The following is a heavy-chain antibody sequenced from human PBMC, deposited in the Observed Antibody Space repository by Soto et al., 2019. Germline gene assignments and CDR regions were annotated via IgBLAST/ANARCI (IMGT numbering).Heavy chain of an antibody. CDR3: AKAPANIVVVITVPFDY. CDR2: ISGSGGST. Sequence: GSLRLSCAASGFTFSSYAMSWVRQAPGKGLEWVSAISGSGGSTYYADSVKGRFTISRDNSKNTLYLQMNSLRAEDTAVYYCAKAPANIVVVITVPFDYWGQGTLVTVSS. D-gene: IGHD3-22*01. CDR1: GFTFSSYA. J-gene: IGHJ4*02. V-gene: IGHV3-23*01.